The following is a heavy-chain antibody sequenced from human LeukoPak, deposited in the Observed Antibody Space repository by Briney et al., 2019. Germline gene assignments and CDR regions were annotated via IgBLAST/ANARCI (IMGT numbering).Heavy chain of an antibody. V-gene: IGHV4-59*01. D-gene: IGHD3-22*01. CDR2: MYYTGTT. CDR3: ARSNGPADYEN. CDR1: GGSINSYY. Sequence: SETLSLTCTVSGGSINSYYWSWLRQPPGKGLEWIGYMYYTGTTTYNPSLKSRVTISVDTSKNQSSLKLSSVTAADTAVYYCARSNGPADYENWGQGTLVTVSS. J-gene: IGHJ4*02.